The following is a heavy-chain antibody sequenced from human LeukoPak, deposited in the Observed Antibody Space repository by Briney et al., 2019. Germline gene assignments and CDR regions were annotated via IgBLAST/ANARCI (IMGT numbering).Heavy chain of an antibody. J-gene: IGHJ6*02. Sequence: ASVKVSCKASGYTFTSYGISWVRQAPGQGLEWMGWISAYNGNTNYAQKLQGRVTMTTDTSTSTAFMELRSLRSDDTAVYYCARDYPYSSSSLSYYYGMDVWGQGTTVTVSS. CDR3: ARDYPYSSSSLSYYYGMDV. CDR2: ISAYNGNT. CDR1: GYTFTSYG. V-gene: IGHV1-18*01. D-gene: IGHD6-6*01.